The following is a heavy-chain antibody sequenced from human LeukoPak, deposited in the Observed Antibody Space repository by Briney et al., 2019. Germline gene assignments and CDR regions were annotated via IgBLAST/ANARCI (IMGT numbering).Heavy chain of an antibody. CDR1: GFSFTSYE. Sequence: PGGSLGVSCAVSGFSFTSYEMNWVRQAPGKGLEWVSYISTSGVTIYYAESVRGRFTISRDNAKNSLYLQMNSLGAEDTALYYCARGYINAPLDYWGQGTLVIVSS. V-gene: IGHV3-48*03. J-gene: IGHJ4*02. D-gene: IGHD4-11*01. CDR3: ARGYINAPLDY. CDR2: ISTSGVTI.